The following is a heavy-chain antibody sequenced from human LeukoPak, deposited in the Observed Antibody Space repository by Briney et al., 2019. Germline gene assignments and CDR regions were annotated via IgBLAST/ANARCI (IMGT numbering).Heavy chain of an antibody. V-gene: IGHV3-21*01. CDR2: ISATSTFI. D-gene: IGHD2-21*01. Sequence: GGSLRLSCAASGFTFSSYVMTWVRQAPGKGLEWVSSISATSTFIEDADSVKGRFTISRDNAKNSVYLQMDSLKDEDTAVYYCATIPTGGLVRAGVIDVWGQGTTVTVSS. CDR1: GFTFSSYV. CDR3: ATIPTGGLVRAGVIDV. J-gene: IGHJ6*02.